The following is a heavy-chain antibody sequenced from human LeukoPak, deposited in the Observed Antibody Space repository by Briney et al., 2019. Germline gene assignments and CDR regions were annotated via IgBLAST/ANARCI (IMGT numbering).Heavy chain of an antibody. CDR1: GFTFSRSW. Sequence: GGSLRLSCAASGFTFSRSWMSWVRQAPGKGLEWVANIRQDGSEKYYVDSVKGRFTISRDNAKNSLDLQMNSLRVEDTAVYYCARDVLLHPGDDSWGQGTLVTVSS. V-gene: IGHV3-7*04. CDR3: ARDVLLHPGDDS. J-gene: IGHJ4*02. CDR2: IRQDGSEK. D-gene: IGHD3-10*01.